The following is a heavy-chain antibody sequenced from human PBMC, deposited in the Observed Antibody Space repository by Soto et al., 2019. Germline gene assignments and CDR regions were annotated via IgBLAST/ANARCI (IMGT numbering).Heavy chain of an antibody. Sequence: EVQLVDSGGGLVQPGGSLRLSCAASEFTFRSYWMHWVRQSPGKGLEWVSRISGDGSSTNYADSVKGRFTISRDNAKNTVYLQIDSLRAEDTAVYYCARSLPGTYGAFDLWGQGTMVTVSS. D-gene: IGHD1-7*01. CDR3: ARSLPGTYGAFDL. CDR2: ISGDGSST. CDR1: EFTFRSYW. J-gene: IGHJ3*01. V-gene: IGHV3-74*01.